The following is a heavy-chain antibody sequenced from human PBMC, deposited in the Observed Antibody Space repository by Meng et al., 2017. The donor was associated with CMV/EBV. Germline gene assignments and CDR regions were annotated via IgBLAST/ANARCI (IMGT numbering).Heavy chain of an antibody. J-gene: IGHJ5*02. CDR2: IIPILGIA. D-gene: IGHD6-6*01. V-gene: IGHV1-69*04. Sequence: SVKVSCKASGGTFSSYTISWVRQAPGQGLEWMGRIIPILGIANYAQKFQGRVTITADKSTSTAYMELSSLRSEDTAVYYCARDLLGYSSSTNWFDPWGQGTRVTVSS. CDR3: ARDLLGYSSSTNWFDP. CDR1: GGTFSSYT.